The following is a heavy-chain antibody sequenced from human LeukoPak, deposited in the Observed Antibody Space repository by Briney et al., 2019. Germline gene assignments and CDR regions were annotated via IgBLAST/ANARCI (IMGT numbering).Heavy chain of an antibody. CDR2: FYTSGRT. J-gene: IGHJ4*02. V-gene: IGHV4-61*02. Sequence: SQTLSLTCTVSGGSINSGSYYWSWIRQPAGKGLEWIGRFYTSGRTNYNPSLKSRVTTSVDTSKNQFSLKLSSVTAADTAVYYCARGPAYGDYTHYWGQGTLVTVSS. CDR3: ARGPAYGDYTHY. CDR1: GGSINSGSYY. D-gene: IGHD4-17*01.